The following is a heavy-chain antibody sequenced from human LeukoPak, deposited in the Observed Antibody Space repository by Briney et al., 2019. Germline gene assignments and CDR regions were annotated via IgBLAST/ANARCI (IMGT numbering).Heavy chain of an antibody. CDR2: INPSGGST. CDR3: ARGQYYYDSSGYPTPFDY. V-gene: IGHV1-46*01. Sequence: GASVKVSCKASGYTFTSYYVHWVRQAPGQGLEWMGIINPSGGSTSYAQKFQGRVTMTRDTSTSTVYMELSSLRSEDTAVYYCARGQYYYDSSGYPTPFDYWGQGTLVTVSS. CDR1: GYTFTSYY. J-gene: IGHJ4*02. D-gene: IGHD3-22*01.